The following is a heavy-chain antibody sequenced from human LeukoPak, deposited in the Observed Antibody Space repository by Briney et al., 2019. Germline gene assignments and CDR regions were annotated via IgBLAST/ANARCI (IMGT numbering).Heavy chain of an antibody. CDR3: AGATYYDFWSGYRFDP. V-gene: IGHV4-59*01. CDR1: GGSISSYY. Sequence: SETLSLTCTVSGGSISSYYWSWIRQPPGKGLEWIGYIYYSGSTNYNPSLKSRVTISVDTSKNQFSLKLSSVTAADPAVYYCAGATYYDFWSGYRFDPWGQGTLVTVSS. D-gene: IGHD3-3*01. CDR2: IYYSGST. J-gene: IGHJ5*02.